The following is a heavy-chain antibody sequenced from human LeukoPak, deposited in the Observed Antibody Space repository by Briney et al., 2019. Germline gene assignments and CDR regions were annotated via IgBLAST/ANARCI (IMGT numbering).Heavy chain of an antibody. J-gene: IGHJ4*02. CDR3: AKEVVVVITTPTEAGFDY. D-gene: IGHD3-22*01. Sequence: GGSLRLSCAASGFTFSSYWMHWVRQAPGKGLVWVSRINTDGSSTSYADSVKGRFTISRDNAKNTLYLRMNSLRAEDTAVYYCAKEVVVVITTPTEAGFDYWGQGTLVTVSS. V-gene: IGHV3-74*01. CDR1: GFTFSSYW. CDR2: INTDGSST.